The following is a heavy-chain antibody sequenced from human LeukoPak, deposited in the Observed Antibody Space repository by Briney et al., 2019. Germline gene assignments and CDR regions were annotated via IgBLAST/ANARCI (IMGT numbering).Heavy chain of an antibody. D-gene: IGHD6-25*01. CDR2: IIPIFGTA. CDR3: ATRSSGGLVNFDY. J-gene: IGHJ4*02. CDR1: GGTFSSYA. Sequence: SVKVSCKASGGTFSSYAISWVRQAPGQGLEWMGGIIPIFGTANYAQKFQGRVTITADKSTSTAYMELSSLRSEDTAVYYCATRSSGGLVNFDYWGQGTLVTVSS. V-gene: IGHV1-69*06.